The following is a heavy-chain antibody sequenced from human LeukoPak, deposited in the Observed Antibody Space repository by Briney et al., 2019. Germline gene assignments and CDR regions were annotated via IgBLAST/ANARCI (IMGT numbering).Heavy chain of an antibody. Sequence: GGSLRLSCAASGFTFSSYGMHWVRQAPGKGLEWVSGISGSGGNTYYADSVKGRFTISRDNAKNSLYLQMNSLRAEDTAVYYCARDTAIDYWGQGTLVTVSS. V-gene: IGHV3-21*01. J-gene: IGHJ4*02. CDR3: ARDTAIDY. CDR2: ISGSGGNT. D-gene: IGHD5-18*01. CDR1: GFTFSSYG.